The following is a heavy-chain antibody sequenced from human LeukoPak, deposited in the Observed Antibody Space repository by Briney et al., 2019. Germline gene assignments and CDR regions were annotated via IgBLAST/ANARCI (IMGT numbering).Heavy chain of an antibody. V-gene: IGHV3-30*04. J-gene: IGHJ4*02. Sequence: PGGSLRLSCAASGFTFSSYAMHWVRQAPGKGLEWVAVISYDGSNKYYADSVKGRFTISRDNSKNTLYLQMNSLRAEDTAVYYCAKDSRAVTNDYWGQGTLVTVSS. CDR3: AKDSRAVTNDY. D-gene: IGHD4-17*01. CDR1: GFTFSSYA. CDR2: ISYDGSNK.